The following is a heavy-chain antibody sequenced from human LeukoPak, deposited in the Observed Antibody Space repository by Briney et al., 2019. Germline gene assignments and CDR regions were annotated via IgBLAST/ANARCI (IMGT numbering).Heavy chain of an antibody. D-gene: IGHD3-22*01. CDR2: IRGSGGST. J-gene: IGHJ4*02. Sequence: PGGSLRLSCAASGFTFSSYAMSWVRQAPGKGLEWVSGIRGSGGSTYYADSVKGRFTISRDNSKNTLYLQMNSLRAEDTAVYYCAKCSGYYDSSGYYFDYWGQGTLVTVSS. V-gene: IGHV3-23*01. CDR1: GFTFSSYA. CDR3: AKCSGYYDSSGYYFDY.